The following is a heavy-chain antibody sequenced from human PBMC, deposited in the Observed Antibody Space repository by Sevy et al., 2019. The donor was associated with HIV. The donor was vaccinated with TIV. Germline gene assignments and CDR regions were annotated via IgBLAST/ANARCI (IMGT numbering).Heavy chain of an antibody. Sequence: ASVKVSCKASGYTFTSYGISWVRQAPGQGLEWMGWISAYKGNTNYAQKFQGRVTMTTDTSTFTAYMELRSLRYDDTDVYYCARDRDYDYIWGTFPSRDYWGQGTLVTVSS. CDR2: ISAYKGNT. CDR1: GYTFTSYG. J-gene: IGHJ4*02. CDR3: ARDRDYDYIWGTFPSRDY. D-gene: IGHD3-16*01. V-gene: IGHV1-18*01.